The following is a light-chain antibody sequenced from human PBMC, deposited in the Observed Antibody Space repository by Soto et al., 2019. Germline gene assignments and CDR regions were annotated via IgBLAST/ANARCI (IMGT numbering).Light chain of an antibody. CDR3: QSYDDSLSGPFV. J-gene: IGLJ1*01. Sequence: QSVLTQPTSVSGAPGQRVTISCTGTRSNIGAGYDVHWYQQVPGTAPKLFIFTNSDRPSGVPDLFSASKSGTSASLAITGLQTEDEADYYCQSYDDSLSGPFVFGTGTKVTVL. V-gene: IGLV1-40*01. CDR2: TNS. CDR1: RSNIGAGYD.